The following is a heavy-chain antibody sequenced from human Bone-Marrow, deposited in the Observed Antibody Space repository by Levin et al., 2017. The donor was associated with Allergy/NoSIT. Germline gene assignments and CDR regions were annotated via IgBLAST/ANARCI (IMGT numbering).Heavy chain of an antibody. CDR1: GFSVSNNF. V-gene: IGHV3-66*01. D-gene: IGHD6-6*01. CDR2: IYSGGST. CDR3: ARDGQGHSSSPY. J-gene: IGHJ4*02. Sequence: QPGGSLRLSCAASGFSVSNNFLNWVRQVPGKGLEWVSLIYSGGSTHYADSVKGRFTISRDNSRNTLYLQMNSLRVEDTAVYYCARDGQGHSSSPYWGQGTLVTVSS.